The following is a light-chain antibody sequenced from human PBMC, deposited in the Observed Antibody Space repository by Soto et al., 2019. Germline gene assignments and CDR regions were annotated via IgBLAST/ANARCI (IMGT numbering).Light chain of an antibody. CDR1: QSVSSN. CDR2: GAS. J-gene: IGKJ1*01. V-gene: IGKV3D-15*01. CDR3: HQRQSWPRT. Sequence: EIVMTQSPATMSVSPGERATLSCRASQSVSSNLAWYQQKPGQAPSLLIYGASTRAAGVPARFSGSGSGTDFTLTISDVEPEDFAVYYCHQRQSWPRTFGQGTKVDI.